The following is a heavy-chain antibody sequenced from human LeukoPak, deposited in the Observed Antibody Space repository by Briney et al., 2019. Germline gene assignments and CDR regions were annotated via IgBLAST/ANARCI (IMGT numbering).Heavy chain of an antibody. CDR3: AREFYYYDPHYMDV. D-gene: IGHD3-22*01. V-gene: IGHV1-69*13. J-gene: IGHJ6*03. CDR2: IIPIFGTA. CDR1: GGTFSSYA. Sequence: SVKVSCKASGGTFSSYAISWVRQAPGQGLEWMGGIIPIFGTANYAQKFQGRVTITADESTSTAYMELSSLRSEDTAVYYCAREFYYYDPHYMDVWGKGTTVTVSS.